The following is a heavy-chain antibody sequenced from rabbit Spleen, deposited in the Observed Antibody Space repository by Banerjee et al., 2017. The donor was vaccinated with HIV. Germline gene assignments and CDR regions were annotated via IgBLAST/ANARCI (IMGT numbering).Heavy chain of an antibody. CDR2: IYAGGSGST. CDR3: ARGSATMTMVITGYYLGL. J-gene: IGHJ4*01. Sequence: QSVEESGGDLVQPEGSLTLTCKASGVSFSDKDVMCWVRQAPGKGLEWIACIYAGGSGSTYYASWAKGRFTISKTSSTTVTLQMTSLTAADTATYFCARGSATMTMVITGYYLGLWGPGTLVTVS. V-gene: IGHV1S40*01. CDR1: GVSFSDKDV. D-gene: IGHD2-1*01.